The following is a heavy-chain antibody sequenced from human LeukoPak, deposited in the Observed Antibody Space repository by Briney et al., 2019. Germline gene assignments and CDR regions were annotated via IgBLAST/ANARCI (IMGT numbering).Heavy chain of an antibody. J-gene: IGHJ2*01. Sequence: SETLSLTCAVSGGSISSGGYSWSWIRQPAGKGLEWIGRIYTSGSTNYNPSLKSRVTMSVDTSKNQFSLKLSSVTAADTAVYYCARAERWQPKTYWYFDLWGRGTLVTVSS. D-gene: IGHD2-15*01. CDR3: ARAERWQPKTYWYFDL. V-gene: IGHV4-61*02. CDR1: GGSISSGGYS. CDR2: IYTSGST.